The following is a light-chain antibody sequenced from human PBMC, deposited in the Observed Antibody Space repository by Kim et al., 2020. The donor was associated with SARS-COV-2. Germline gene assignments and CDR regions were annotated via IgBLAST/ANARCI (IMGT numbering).Light chain of an antibody. CDR3: QQYGSSPRT. J-gene: IGKJ1*01. CDR1: QSVRSSY. Sequence: EIVLTQSPGTLSLSPGERSTLSCRASQSVRSSYVAWYQQKPGQAPRLLMYGASSRATDIPDRFSGSGSGTDFTLTISRLEPEDFAVYYCQQYGSSPRTFGQGTKVDIK. CDR2: GAS. V-gene: IGKV3-20*01.